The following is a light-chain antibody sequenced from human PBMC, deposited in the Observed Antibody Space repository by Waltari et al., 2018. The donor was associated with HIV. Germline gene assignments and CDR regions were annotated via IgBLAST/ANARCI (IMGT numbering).Light chain of an antibody. Sequence: ESVLTQSPGTLSLSLGERATLSCRASQSVSSSYLAWYQQQPGQAPRLLIYGASTRATGIPDRFSGSGSGTDFTLTISRLEPEDFAVYYCQQYGSSSWTFGQGTKVEIK. J-gene: IGKJ1*01. CDR1: QSVSSSY. CDR2: GAS. V-gene: IGKV3-20*01. CDR3: QQYGSSSWT.